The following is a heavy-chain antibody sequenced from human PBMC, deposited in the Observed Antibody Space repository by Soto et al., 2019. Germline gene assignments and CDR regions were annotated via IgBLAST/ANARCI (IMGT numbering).Heavy chain of an antibody. Sequence: QVQLVQSGAEVKKPGSSVKVSCKASGGTFSSYAISWVRQAPGQGLEWMGGIIPIFGTANYAQKFQGRVTITADESTSTAYMELSSLRSEDMAVYYCASGSKYCSGGSCSTYYYGMDVWGQGTTVTVSS. V-gene: IGHV1-69*12. CDR3: ASGSKYCSGGSCSTYYYGMDV. J-gene: IGHJ6*02. CDR1: GGTFSSYA. D-gene: IGHD2-15*01. CDR2: IIPIFGTA.